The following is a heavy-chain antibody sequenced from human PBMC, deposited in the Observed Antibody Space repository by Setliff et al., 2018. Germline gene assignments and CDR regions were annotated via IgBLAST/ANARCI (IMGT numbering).Heavy chain of an antibody. V-gene: IGHV1-3*01. Sequence: GASVKVSCKASGYTFTSYGVHWVRQAPGQRLEWMGWINAANGNTKYSQKFQGRVTITRDTSACTLYMELSSLRYEDTAVYYCASAEVVVAPWGQGTLVTVSS. D-gene: IGHD2-15*01. CDR2: INAANGNT. CDR1: GYTFTSYG. J-gene: IGHJ4*02. CDR3: ASAEVVVAP.